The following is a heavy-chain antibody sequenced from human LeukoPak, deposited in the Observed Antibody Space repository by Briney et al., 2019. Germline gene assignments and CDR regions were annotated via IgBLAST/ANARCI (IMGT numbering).Heavy chain of an antibody. CDR2: INAAGSAI. D-gene: IGHD3-22*01. Sequence: GGSLRLSCAASGFTFSGYNMNWVRQTPGEGLEWISYINAAGSAIYYADSVKGRFTMSRDNAKNSLYLQMNSLRGEDTAVYYCATDSSGYRSFDYWGQGTLVTVSS. V-gene: IGHV3-48*01. CDR3: ATDSSGYRSFDY. J-gene: IGHJ4*02. CDR1: GFTFSGYN.